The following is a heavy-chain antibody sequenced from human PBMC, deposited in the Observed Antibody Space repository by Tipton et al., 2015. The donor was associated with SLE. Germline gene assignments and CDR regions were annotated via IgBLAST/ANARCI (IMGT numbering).Heavy chain of an antibody. D-gene: IGHD3-3*01. J-gene: IGHJ4*02. CDR2: ISYDGSNK. Sequence: SLRLSCVGSGFTFSNYVMHWVRQAPGKGLEWVADISYDGSNKNCADSVKGRFTISRDNSKNTLYLQMNSLRVEDTAVYHCARVGVLRFLEWLSPAPFDYWGQGTLVTVSS. V-gene: IGHV3-30*04. CDR1: GFTFSNYV. CDR3: ARVGVLRFLEWLSPAPFDY.